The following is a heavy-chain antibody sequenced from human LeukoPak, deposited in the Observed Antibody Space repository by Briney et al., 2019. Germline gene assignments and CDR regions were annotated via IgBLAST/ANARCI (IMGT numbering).Heavy chain of an antibody. Sequence: GSLRLSCAASGFTFSSYWMSWVRQAPGKGLEWVANIKQDGSEKYYVDSVKGRFTISRDNAKNSLYLQMNSLRAEDTAVYYCASAPYYDSSGYYYWGQGTLATVSS. CDR2: IKQDGSEK. V-gene: IGHV3-7*01. J-gene: IGHJ4*02. CDR3: ASAPYYDSSGYYY. D-gene: IGHD3-22*01. CDR1: GFTFSSYW.